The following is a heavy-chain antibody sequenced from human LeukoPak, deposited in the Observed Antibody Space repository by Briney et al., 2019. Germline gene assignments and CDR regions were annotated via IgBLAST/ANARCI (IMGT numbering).Heavy chain of an antibody. CDR3: AREYYDFWSGYLGP. CDR1: GYTFTGYY. CDR2: INPNSGGT. Sequence: ASVKVSCKASGYTFTGYYMHWVRQAPGQGLEWMGWINPNSGGTNYAQKCQGRVTMTRDTSISTAYMELSRLRSDDTAVYYCAREYYDFWSGYLGPWGQGTLVTVSS. J-gene: IGHJ5*02. D-gene: IGHD3-3*01. V-gene: IGHV1-2*02.